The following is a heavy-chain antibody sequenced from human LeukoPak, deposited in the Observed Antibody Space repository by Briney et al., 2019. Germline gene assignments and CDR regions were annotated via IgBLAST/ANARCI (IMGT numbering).Heavy chain of an antibody. Sequence: SETLSLTCAVSGGSISSGGYSLSWIRQPPGKGLEWIGYIYYSGSTYYNPSLKSRVTISIDKSKNQFSLKLSSVTAADTAVYYCARNIFGVVTPLYFDYWGQGTLVTVSS. CDR2: IYYSGST. CDR1: GGSISSGGYS. V-gene: IGHV4-30-4*07. D-gene: IGHD3-3*01. CDR3: ARNIFGVVTPLYFDY. J-gene: IGHJ4*02.